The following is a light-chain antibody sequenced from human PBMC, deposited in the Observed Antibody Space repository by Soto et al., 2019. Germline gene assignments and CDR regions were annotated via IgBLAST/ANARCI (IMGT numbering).Light chain of an antibody. CDR1: SSDVGAYNY. J-gene: IGLJ3*02. CDR2: EVR. V-gene: IGLV2-14*01. CDR3: SSYTSSSTWV. Sequence: QSALTQPASVSGSPGQSITISCTGTSSDVGAYNYVSWYQQHPGKAPKLMIYEVRNRPSGVSDRFSGSRSGNTASLTISGLQAEDGSDYYCSSYTSSSTWVFGGGTKLTVL.